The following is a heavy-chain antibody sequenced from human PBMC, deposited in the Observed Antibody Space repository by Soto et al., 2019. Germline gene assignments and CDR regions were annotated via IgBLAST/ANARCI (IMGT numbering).Heavy chain of an antibody. D-gene: IGHD5-18*01. Sequence: GSLRLSCAASGFTFSSYGIHWVRQAPGKGLEWVAVISYDGSNKYYADSVKGRFTISRDNSKNTLYLQMNSLRAEDTAVYYCAKVTAMVTGLDYYYYGMDVWGQGTTVTVSS. CDR3: AKVTAMVTGLDYYYYGMDV. CDR2: ISYDGSNK. J-gene: IGHJ6*02. CDR1: GFTFSSYG. V-gene: IGHV3-30*18.